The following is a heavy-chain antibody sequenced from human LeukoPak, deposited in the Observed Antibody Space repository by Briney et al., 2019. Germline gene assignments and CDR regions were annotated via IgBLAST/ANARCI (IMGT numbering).Heavy chain of an antibody. Sequence: SQTLSLTCTVSGGSISSYYWSWIRQPAGKGLEWIGRIYTSGSTNYNASLKSRVSMSVDTSKNQFSLKLSSVTAADTAVFYCARENSGSYREFDYWGQGTLVSVSS. CDR3: ARENSGSYREFDY. V-gene: IGHV4-4*07. J-gene: IGHJ4*02. D-gene: IGHD1-26*01. CDR1: GGSISSYY. CDR2: IYTSGST.